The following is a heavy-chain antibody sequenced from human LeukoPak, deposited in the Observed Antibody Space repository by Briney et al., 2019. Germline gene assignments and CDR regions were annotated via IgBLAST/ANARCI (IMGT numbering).Heavy chain of an antibody. CDR3: ARAYSSSFNFDY. V-gene: IGHV3-66*01. D-gene: IGHD6-6*01. Sequence: GGSLRLSCAASGFTVGSNYMSWVRQAPGKGLEWVSVIYSGGSTYYADSVKGRFTISRDNSKNTLYLQMNSLRAEDTAVYYCARAYSSSFNFDYWGQGTLVTVSS. CDR2: IYSGGST. CDR1: GFTVGSNY. J-gene: IGHJ4*02.